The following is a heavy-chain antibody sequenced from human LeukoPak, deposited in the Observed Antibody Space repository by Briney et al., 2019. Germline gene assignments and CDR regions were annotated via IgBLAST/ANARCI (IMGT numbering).Heavy chain of an antibody. V-gene: IGHV4-31*03. Sequence: SETLSLTCTVSGGSISSGGYYWSWIRHHPGKGLEWIGYIYYSGSTYYNPSLKSRVTISVDTSKNQFSLKLSSVTAADTAVYYCARSYTYCYYGMDVWGQGTTVTVSS. J-gene: IGHJ6*02. D-gene: IGHD4-11*01. CDR2: IYYSGST. CDR1: GGSISSGGYY. CDR3: ARSYTYCYYGMDV.